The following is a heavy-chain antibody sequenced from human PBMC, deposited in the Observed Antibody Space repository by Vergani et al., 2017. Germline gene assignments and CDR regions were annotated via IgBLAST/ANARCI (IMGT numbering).Heavy chain of an antibody. CDR2: IYTSGST. Sequence: QVQLQESGPGLVKPSQTLSLTCTVSGGSISSGSYYWSWIRQPAGKGLEWIGRIYTSGSTNDNPSLKSRVTISVDTSKNLFSLKLSSVTAADTAVYYCAREGNEYGILTGYYNEAFDIWGQGTMVTVSS. CDR1: GGSISSGSYY. J-gene: IGHJ3*02. CDR3: AREGNEYGILTGYYNEAFDI. V-gene: IGHV4-61*02. D-gene: IGHD3-9*01.